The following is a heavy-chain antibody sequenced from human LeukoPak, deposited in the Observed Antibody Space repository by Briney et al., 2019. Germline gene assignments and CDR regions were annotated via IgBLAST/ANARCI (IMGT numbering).Heavy chain of an antibody. CDR2: INHSGST. CDR3: ARGGPGYSSGWFAY. D-gene: IGHD6-19*01. J-gene: IGHJ5*01. CDR1: GGSFSGYY. Sequence: PSETLSLTCAVYGGSFSGYYWSWIRQPPGKGLEWIGEINHSGSTNYNPSLKSRVTISVDTSKNQFSLKLSSVTAADTAVYYCARGGPGYSSGWFAYWGQGTLVTVSS. V-gene: IGHV4-34*01.